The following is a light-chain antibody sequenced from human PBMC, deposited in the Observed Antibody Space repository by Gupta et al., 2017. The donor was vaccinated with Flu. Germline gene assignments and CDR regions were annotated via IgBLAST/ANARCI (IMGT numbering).Light chain of an antibody. Sequence: VTPGGPASISCRSSQSLLNTNGYNYLDWYLQKPGQSPQLLIYLGSTRASGVPDRFSGSGSGTDFTLKITSVEAEDVGVYYCMQALQAPRTFGQGTKVEIK. J-gene: IGKJ1*01. CDR3: MQALQAPRT. CDR1: QSLLNTNGYNY. V-gene: IGKV2-28*01. CDR2: LGS.